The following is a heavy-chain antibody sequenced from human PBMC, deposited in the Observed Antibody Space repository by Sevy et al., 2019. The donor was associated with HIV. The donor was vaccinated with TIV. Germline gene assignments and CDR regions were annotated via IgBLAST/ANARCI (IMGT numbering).Heavy chain of an antibody. CDR2: MMPIFGTA. D-gene: IGHD3-22*01. CDR3: ARDREYYDSSGYPKDAFDI. CDR1: GGTFSSYA. J-gene: IGHJ3*02. Sequence: ASVKVSCKASGGTFSSYAISWVRQAPGHGLEWMGGMMPIFGTANYAQKFQGRVTITAYESTSTAYMELSSLRSEDTAVYYCARDREYYDSSGYPKDAFDIWGQGTMVTVSS. V-gene: IGHV1-69*13.